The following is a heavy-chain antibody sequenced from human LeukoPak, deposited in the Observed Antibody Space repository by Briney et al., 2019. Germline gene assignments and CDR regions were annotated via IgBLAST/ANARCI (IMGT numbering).Heavy chain of an antibody. CDR2: INPNSGGT. CDR1: GYTFTSYY. J-gene: IGHJ5*02. CDR3: ARGPIVVVVAATPYNWFDP. D-gene: IGHD2-15*01. V-gene: IGHV1-2*02. Sequence: ASAKVSCKASGYTFTSYYMHWVRQAPGQGLEWMGWINPNSGGTNYAQKFQGRVTMTRDTSISTAYMELSRLRSDDTAVYYCARGPIVVVVAATPYNWFDPWGQGTLVTVSS.